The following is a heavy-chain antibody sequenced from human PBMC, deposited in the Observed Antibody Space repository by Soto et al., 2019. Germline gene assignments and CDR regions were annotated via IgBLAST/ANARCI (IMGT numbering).Heavy chain of an antibody. J-gene: IGHJ5*02. CDR2: IYHSGST. D-gene: IGHD2-15*01. Sequence: QLQLQESGSGLVKPSQTLSLTCAVSGGSISSGGYSWSWIRQPPGKGLEWIGYIYHSGSTYYNPSRXSXAXRXLARSKNQFPLKLSAGPAADTAVYYCARGQVVAAQPWGQGTLVTVSS. V-gene: IGHV4-30-2*01. CDR1: GGSISSGGYS. CDR3: ARGQVVAAQP.